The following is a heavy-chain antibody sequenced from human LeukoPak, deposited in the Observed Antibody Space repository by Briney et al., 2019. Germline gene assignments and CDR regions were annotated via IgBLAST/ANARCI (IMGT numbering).Heavy chain of an antibody. V-gene: IGHV4-4*07. CDR2: FYTSETT. Sequence: SETLSLTCTVSGGSISSYYWSWIRQPAGKGLEWIGRFYTSETTNYNPSLNSRVTMSVDTSKNQFSLKLSSVTAADTAVYYCARVVTAARAYYLDYWGQGTLVTVSS. CDR1: GGSISSYY. CDR3: ARVVTAARAYYLDY. D-gene: IGHD6-6*01. J-gene: IGHJ4*02.